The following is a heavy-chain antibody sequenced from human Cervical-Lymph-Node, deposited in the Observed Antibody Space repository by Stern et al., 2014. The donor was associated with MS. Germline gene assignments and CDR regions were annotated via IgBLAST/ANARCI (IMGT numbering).Heavy chain of an antibody. V-gene: IGHV3-21*01. CDR2: MSSSSSYI. Sequence: EVQLVESGGGLVKPGGSLRLSCAASGFTFSSYSMNWVRQAPGKGLEWVSSMSSSSSYIYYADSVKGRFTISRDNAKNSLYLQMNSLRAEDTAVYYCAREGEGYIAVAGTSVVDYWGQGTLVTVSS. CDR1: GFTFSSYS. CDR3: AREGEGYIAVAGTSVVDY. J-gene: IGHJ4*02. D-gene: IGHD6-19*01.